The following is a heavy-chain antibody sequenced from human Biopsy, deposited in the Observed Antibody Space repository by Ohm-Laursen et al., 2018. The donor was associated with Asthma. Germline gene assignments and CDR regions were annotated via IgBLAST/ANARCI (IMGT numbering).Heavy chain of an antibody. D-gene: IGHD6-13*01. CDR1: GYPFIGYH. CDR3: ARGQKSAGDRWFDP. Sequence: ASVKVSCKTSGYPFIGYHIHWMRQAPGQGLEWMGRINPNSGATNYAQKFQGRVNMTRDTSISTAYMEVSRLRSDDTAVYYCARGQKSAGDRWFDPWGQGTLVTVSS. CDR2: INPNSGAT. V-gene: IGHV1-2*06. J-gene: IGHJ5*02.